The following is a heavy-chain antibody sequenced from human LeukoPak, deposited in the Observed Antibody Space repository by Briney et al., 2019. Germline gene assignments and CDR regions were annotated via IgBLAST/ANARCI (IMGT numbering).Heavy chain of an antibody. D-gene: IGHD4-17*01. CDR2: IIPIFGTA. Sequence: EASVKVSCKASGGAFSSYAISWVRQAPGQGLEWMGGIIPIFGTANYAQKFQGRVTITADKSTSTAYMELSSLRSEDTAVYYCARDLVTTVTTGDYWGQGTLVTVSS. CDR3: ARDLVTTVTTGDY. J-gene: IGHJ4*02. CDR1: GGAFSSYA. V-gene: IGHV1-69*06.